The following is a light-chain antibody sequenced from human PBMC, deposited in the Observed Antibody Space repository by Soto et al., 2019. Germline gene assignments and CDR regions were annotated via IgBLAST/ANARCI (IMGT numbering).Light chain of an antibody. Sequence: QSALTQPPSASGSPGQSVTISCTGTSGDVGRYNYVSWYQQHPGKAPKLMIYGVDKRPSGVPDRFSGSKSGFTASLTVSGLQAEDEADYYCSSYTGNNNLVVFGGGTQLTVL. CDR1: SGDVGRYNY. V-gene: IGLV2-8*01. CDR2: GVD. CDR3: SSYTGNNNLVV. J-gene: IGLJ2*01.